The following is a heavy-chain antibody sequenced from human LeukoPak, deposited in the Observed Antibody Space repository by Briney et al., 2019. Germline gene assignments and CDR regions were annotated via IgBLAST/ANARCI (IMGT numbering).Heavy chain of an antibody. V-gene: IGHV3-74*01. Sequence: GGSLRLSCAASGFTFGTYWMHWVRQVPGKGLVWVSRINTDGSTTNYADSVKGRFTMSRDNAKNTVYLQMNSLRAEDTAVYYCARGVSTLVRGPGYWGQGTLVTVSA. CDR3: ARGVSTLVRGPGY. CDR1: GFTFGTYW. CDR2: INTDGSTT. D-gene: IGHD3-10*01. J-gene: IGHJ4*02.